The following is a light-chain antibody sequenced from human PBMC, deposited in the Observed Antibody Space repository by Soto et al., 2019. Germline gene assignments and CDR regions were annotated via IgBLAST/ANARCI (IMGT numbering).Light chain of an antibody. J-gene: IGKJ3*01. V-gene: IGKV3-20*01. Sequence: EIVLTQSPGTLSLSPGERATLSCRARQSVRSSYLAWYQQKPGQAPRLIIYGASSRATGIPDRCSGSGSEIDLTLTISRLEPEYFALYYCQQYGSSLIFTFDPGTKVDIK. CDR1: QSVRSSY. CDR3: QQYGSSLIFT. CDR2: GAS.